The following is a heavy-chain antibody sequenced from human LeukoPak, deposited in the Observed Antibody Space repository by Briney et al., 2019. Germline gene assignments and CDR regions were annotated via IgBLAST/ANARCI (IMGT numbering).Heavy chain of an antibody. CDR1: GNDW. CDR3: AKDPRSFGVFSDY. Sequence: GGSLRLSCAASGNDWMHWVRQAPGKGLVWVSHINSDGSWTGYADSVKGRFTISRDNSKNTLYLQMNSLRAEDTAVYYCAKDPRSFGVFSDYWGQGTLVTVSS. D-gene: IGHD3-3*02. V-gene: IGHV3-74*01. J-gene: IGHJ4*02. CDR2: INSDGSWT.